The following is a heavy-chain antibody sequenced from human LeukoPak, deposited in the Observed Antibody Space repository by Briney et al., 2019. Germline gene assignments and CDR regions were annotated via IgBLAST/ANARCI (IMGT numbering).Heavy chain of an antibody. J-gene: IGHJ4*02. D-gene: IGHD3-22*01. CDR3: ARGPDSSGYNSEYSFEY. Sequence: GASVKVSCKASGFTFTSSAVQWVRQARGQRLEWIGWIVVGSGNTNYAQKFQERVTITRDMSTSTAYMELSSLRAEDTAVYYCARGPDSSGYNSEYSFEYWGQGTLVTVSS. CDR1: GFTFTSSA. V-gene: IGHV1-58*01. CDR2: IVVGSGNT.